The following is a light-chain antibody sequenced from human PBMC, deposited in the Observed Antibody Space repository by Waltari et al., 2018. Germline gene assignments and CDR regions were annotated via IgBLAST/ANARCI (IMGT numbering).Light chain of an antibody. Sequence: QSVLTQPPSVSGAPGQSLTISCTGTRSNIGAGYDVHWYQQFPGTAPKLLIYSNNNRPSGVPGRFSASKSGTSASLAITGLQAEDVADYYCQSYDKLLSGSLFGGGTKLTV. CDR3: QSYDKLLSGSL. CDR1: RSNIGAGYD. J-gene: IGLJ3*02. CDR2: SNN. V-gene: IGLV1-40*01.